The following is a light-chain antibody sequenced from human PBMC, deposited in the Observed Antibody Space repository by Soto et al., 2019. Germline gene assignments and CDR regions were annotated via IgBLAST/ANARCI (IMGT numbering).Light chain of an antibody. CDR3: QHYGSTLLT. Sequence: EIVMTQSPATLSVSPGEGATLSCRASQGIGDTLAWYQQKPGQAPRLLLYGASTRATGIPDRFSGSGSGTDFTLTISRVEPEDFAVFYCQHYGSTLLTFGVGTKVDIK. V-gene: IGKV3-20*01. J-gene: IGKJ4*01. CDR2: GAS. CDR1: QGIGDT.